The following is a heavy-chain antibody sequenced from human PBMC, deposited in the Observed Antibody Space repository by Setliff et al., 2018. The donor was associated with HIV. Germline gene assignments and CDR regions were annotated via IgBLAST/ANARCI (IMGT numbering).Heavy chain of an antibody. D-gene: IGHD1-26*01. J-gene: IGHJ6*03. V-gene: IGHV3-48*01. CDR2: ISSSSSTI. CDR3: ARVSELLAYYMDV. CDR1: GFSFSLYA. Sequence: PGGSLRLSCKATGFSFSLYAMSWVRQAPGKGLEWVSYISSSSSTIYYADSVKGRFTISRDNAKNSLYLQMNSLRAEDTAVYCCARVSELLAYYMDVWGKGTTVTVSS.